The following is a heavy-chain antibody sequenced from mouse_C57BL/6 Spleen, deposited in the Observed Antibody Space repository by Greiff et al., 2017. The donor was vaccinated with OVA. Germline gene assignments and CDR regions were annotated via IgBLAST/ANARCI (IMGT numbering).Heavy chain of an antibody. Sequence: VQLQQPGAELVKPGASVKMSCKASGYTFTSYWITWVKQRPGQGLEWIGDIYPGSGSTNYNEKFKSKATLTVDTSTSTAYMQLSSLTSEDSAVYYCARVYYGNYGYFDYWGQGTTLTVSS. J-gene: IGHJ2*01. D-gene: IGHD2-1*01. V-gene: IGHV1-55*01. CDR1: GYTFTSYW. CDR3: ARVYYGNYGYFDY. CDR2: IYPGSGST.